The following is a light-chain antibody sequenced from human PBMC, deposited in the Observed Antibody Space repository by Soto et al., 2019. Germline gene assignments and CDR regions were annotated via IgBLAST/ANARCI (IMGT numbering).Light chain of an antibody. J-gene: IGKJ2*01. V-gene: IGKV3-15*01. CDR2: GAS. CDR3: QQYNDWPPYT. Sequence: EILMTQSPATLSVSPGERATLSCRASQTVTGALAWYQQKPGQAPRLLIYGASTRASGIPHRFSGSGSGTEFTLTISSLQSEDFAVYYYQQYNDWPPYTFGQGTNVEIK. CDR1: QTVTGA.